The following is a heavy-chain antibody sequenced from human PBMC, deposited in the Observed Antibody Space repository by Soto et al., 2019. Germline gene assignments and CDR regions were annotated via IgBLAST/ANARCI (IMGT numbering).Heavy chain of an antibody. D-gene: IGHD5-18*01. CDR2: IIPIFGTA. V-gene: IGHV1-69*13. CDR1: GGTFSSYA. J-gene: IGHJ6*02. CDR3: ASAWIHPVPYYYYGMDV. Sequence: SVKVSCKASGGTFSSYAISWVRQAPGQGLEWMGGIIPIFGTANYAQKFQGRVTITADESTSTAYMELSSLRSEDTAVYYCASAWIHPVPYYYYGMDVWGQGTMVTVSS.